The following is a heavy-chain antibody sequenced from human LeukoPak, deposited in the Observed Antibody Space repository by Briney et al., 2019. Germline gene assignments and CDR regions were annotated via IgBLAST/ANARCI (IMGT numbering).Heavy chain of an antibody. Sequence: GGSLRLSCAASGFTFSSYAMAWVRQSPGKGLEWVSAIGGSDGTTYYSDSVKGRFTISRDNSKNTLYVQMNSLRAEDTAVYYCAKNADSGGYYYANHWGQGTLVTVSS. CDR1: GFTFSSYA. CDR2: IGGSDGTT. V-gene: IGHV3-23*01. CDR3: AKNADSGGYYYANH. D-gene: IGHD3-22*01. J-gene: IGHJ5*02.